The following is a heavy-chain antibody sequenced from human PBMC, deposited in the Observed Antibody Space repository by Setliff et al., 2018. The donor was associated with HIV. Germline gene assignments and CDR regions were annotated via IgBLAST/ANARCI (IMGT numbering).Heavy chain of an antibody. CDR1: GFTFSDVW. CDR3: VAVTSLGGFKVLGS. D-gene: IGHD3-16*01. CDR2: IKNRPAGGTT. Sequence: NPGGSLRLSCAASGFTFSDVWVNWVRQAPGRGLEWVGRIKNRPAGGTTEYAAPVKGRFTISRDDSKSTLYLQMNSLKTEDTAVYYCVAVTSLGGFKVLGSWGQGTLVTVSS. J-gene: IGHJ4*02. V-gene: IGHV3-15*01.